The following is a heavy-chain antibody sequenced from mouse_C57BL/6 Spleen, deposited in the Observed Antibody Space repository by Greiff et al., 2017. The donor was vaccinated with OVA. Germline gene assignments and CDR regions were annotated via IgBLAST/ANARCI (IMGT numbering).Heavy chain of an antibody. V-gene: IGHV5-17*01. CDR3: ARGSNYYGSRGYFDY. CDR2: ISSGSSTI. D-gene: IGHD1-1*01. Sequence: EVNVVESGGGLVKPGGSLKLSCAASGFTFSDYGMHWVRQAPEKGLEWVAYISSGSSTIYYADTVKGRFTISRDNAKNTLFLQMTSLRSEDTAMYYCARGSNYYGSRGYFDYWGQGTTLTVSS. J-gene: IGHJ2*01. CDR1: GFTFSDYG.